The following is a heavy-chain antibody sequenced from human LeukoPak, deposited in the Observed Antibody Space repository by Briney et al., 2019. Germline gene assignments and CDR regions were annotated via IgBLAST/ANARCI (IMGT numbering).Heavy chain of an antibody. V-gene: IGHV4-59*02. CDR1: DDSVSSYY. CDR2: ISYSGGT. CDR3: ARQIGYSYGYFDY. J-gene: IGHJ4*02. D-gene: IGHD5-18*01. Sequence: KPSETLSLTCTVSDDSVSSYYWSWIRQPPGKGLEWIGYISYSGGTNYNPSLKGRLTMSIDSSKNQFSLRLTSVTAADTAVYYCARQIGYSYGYFDYWGQGTLVTVSS.